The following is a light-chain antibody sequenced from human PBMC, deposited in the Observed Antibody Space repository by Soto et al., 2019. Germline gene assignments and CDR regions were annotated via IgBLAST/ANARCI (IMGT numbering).Light chain of an antibody. CDR2: AAS. V-gene: IGKV1-39*01. CDR3: QQSYSTPNT. J-gene: IGKJ2*01. CDR1: QSISSY. Sequence: EIQMTQSPSSLSASVGDRVTITFRASQSISSYLNWYQQKPGKAPKLLIYAASSLQSGVPSRFSGSGSGTDFTLTISSLQHEDFATYYCQQSYSTPNTFGQGTKVDIK.